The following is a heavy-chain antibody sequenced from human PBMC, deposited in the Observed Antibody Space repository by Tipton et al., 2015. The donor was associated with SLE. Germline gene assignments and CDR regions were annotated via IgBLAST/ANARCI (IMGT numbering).Heavy chain of an antibody. Sequence: SLRLSCAASGFTFSSYSMNWVRQAPGKGLEWVSSISSSSSYIYYADSLKGRVTISRDNAKNLLYLQMNSLRAEDTAVYYCARDRGSGSPQDYWGQGTLVTVSS. CDR3: ARDRGSGSPQDY. V-gene: IGHV3-21*01. D-gene: IGHD3-10*01. CDR2: ISSSSSYI. CDR1: GFTFSSYS. J-gene: IGHJ4*02.